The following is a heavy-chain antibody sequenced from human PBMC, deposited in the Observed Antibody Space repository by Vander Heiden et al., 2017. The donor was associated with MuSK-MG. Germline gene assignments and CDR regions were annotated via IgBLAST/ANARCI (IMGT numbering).Heavy chain of an antibody. Sequence: QVQLQESGPGLVKPSATLSLTCTVSGGSISSYYWSWIRQPPGKGLEWIGYIYYSGSTNYNPSLKSRVTISVDTSKKQFSLKLSSVTAADTAVYYCAREGGRDGYNYLDYWGQGTLVTVSS. V-gene: IGHV4-59*01. J-gene: IGHJ4*02. CDR1: GGSISSYY. CDR3: AREGGRDGYNYLDY. CDR2: IYYSGST. D-gene: IGHD5-12*01.